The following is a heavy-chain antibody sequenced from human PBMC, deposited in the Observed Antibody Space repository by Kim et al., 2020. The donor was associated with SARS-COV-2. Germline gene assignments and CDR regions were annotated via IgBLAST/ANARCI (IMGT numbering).Heavy chain of an antibody. Sequence: GGSLRLSCAASGFTFSGYAMNWVRQAPGKGLEWVSGISGNGGSIGYADSVKGRFTISRDNAKNTLYLQMNSLSAEDTAVYYCARTGGNMVTTVGGYGMDVWGQGTTVTVSS. V-gene: IGHV3-23*01. D-gene: IGHD4-17*01. CDR1: GFTFSGYA. CDR2: ISGNGGSI. CDR3: ARTGGNMVTTVGGYGMDV. J-gene: IGHJ6*02.